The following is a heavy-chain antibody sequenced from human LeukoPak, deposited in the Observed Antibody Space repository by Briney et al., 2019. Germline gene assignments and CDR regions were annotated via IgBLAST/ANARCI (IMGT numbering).Heavy chain of an antibody. V-gene: IGHV4-61*08. CDR3: ARGGQLLRNWFDP. J-gene: IGHJ5*02. CDR2: IYYSRST. D-gene: IGHD2-2*01. Sequence: SETLSLTCAVSGGSISSGGYSWSWIRQPPGKGLEWIGYIYYSRSTNYNPSLKSRVTISVDTSKNQFSLKLSSVTAADTAVYYCARGGQLLRNWFDPWGQGTLVTVYS. CDR1: GGSISSGGYS.